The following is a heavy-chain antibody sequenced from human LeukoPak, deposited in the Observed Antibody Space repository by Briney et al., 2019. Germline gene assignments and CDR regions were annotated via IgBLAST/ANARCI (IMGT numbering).Heavy chain of an antibody. CDR2: ISFDGSTK. CDR3: AKDCYSSTCLDF. CDR1: GFTFSSYA. V-gene: IGHV3-30*18. J-gene: IGHJ4*02. D-gene: IGHD6-13*01. Sequence: GGSLRLSCAASGFTFSSYAMTWVRQAPGKGLEWVALISFDGSTKYYGDTVKGRFTISRDNSKNTLYLQMNSLRAEDTAVYYCAKDCYSSTCLDFWGQGTLVTVSS.